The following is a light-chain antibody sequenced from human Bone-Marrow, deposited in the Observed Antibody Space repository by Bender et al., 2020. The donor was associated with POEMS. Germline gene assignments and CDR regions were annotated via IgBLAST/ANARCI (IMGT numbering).Light chain of an antibody. CDR3: QSADSGTRA. V-gene: IGLV3-25*03. CDR1: GLPNQY. J-gene: IGLJ2*01. Sequence: AARITCSGDGLPNQYGYWYQQKAGQAPVLLIYKDSERPSGIPERFSGSSSGTTVTLTISGVQAEDEADYYCQSADSGTRAFGGGTKLTVL. CDR2: KDS.